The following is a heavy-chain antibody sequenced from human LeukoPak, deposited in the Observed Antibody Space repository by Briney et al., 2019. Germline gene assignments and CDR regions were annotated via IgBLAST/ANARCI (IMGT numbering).Heavy chain of an antibody. J-gene: IGHJ4*02. D-gene: IGHD4-23*01. V-gene: IGHV4-39*01. CDR2: IYYSGST. CDR3: ARHTTVVPPHYFDY. Sequence: NPSETLSLTCTVSGGSISSSSNYWGWIRQPPGKGLEWIGSIYYSGSTYYNPSLKSRVTISVDTSKNQFSLKLSSVTAADTAVYYCARHTTVVPPHYFDYWGQGTLVTVSS. CDR1: GGSISSSSNY.